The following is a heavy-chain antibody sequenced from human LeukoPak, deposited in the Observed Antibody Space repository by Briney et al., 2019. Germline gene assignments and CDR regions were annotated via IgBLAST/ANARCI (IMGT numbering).Heavy chain of an antibody. D-gene: IGHD7-27*01. Sequence: GGSLRLSCAGSGFTFSTSWMFWARQVPGEGLEWVAHIKYDGSEIYYVDSVRGRFTISRNNAKNSLYLYMNNLRPDDAAVYYCEKDWGPWGQGTLVTVSS. V-gene: IGHV3-7*01. CDR1: GFTFSTSW. CDR2: IKYDGSEI. J-gene: IGHJ5*02. CDR3: EKDWGP.